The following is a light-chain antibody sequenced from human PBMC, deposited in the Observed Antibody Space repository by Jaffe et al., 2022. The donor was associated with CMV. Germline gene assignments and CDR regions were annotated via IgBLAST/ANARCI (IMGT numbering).Light chain of an antibody. Sequence: QSALTQPASVSGSPGQSITISCTGTSSDVDGYNYVSWYQQHPGKAPKLMIYDVSHRPSGVSNRFSGSRSGNTASLTISGLQAEDEADYYCSLYTSSSPWMFGGGTKLTVL. V-gene: IGLV2-14*03. CDR2: DVS. CDR3: SLYTSSSPWM. J-gene: IGLJ3*02. CDR1: SSDVDGYNY.